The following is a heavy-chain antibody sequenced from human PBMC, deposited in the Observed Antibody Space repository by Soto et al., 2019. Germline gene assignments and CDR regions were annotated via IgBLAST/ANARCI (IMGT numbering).Heavy chain of an antibody. Sequence: EVQLVESGGGLVQPGRSLRLSCAASGFTFDDYAMHWVRQVPGKGLEWVSGINWNSGSIGYGDSVKGRFAISGDNAKNSLPLQMNSLSAEDTAFYYCVKDESINWYSGHFRHWGQGTLVTVSS. J-gene: IGHJ1*01. V-gene: IGHV3-9*01. CDR2: INWNSGSI. CDR1: GFTFDDYA. CDR3: VKDESINWYSGHFRH. D-gene: IGHD6-13*01.